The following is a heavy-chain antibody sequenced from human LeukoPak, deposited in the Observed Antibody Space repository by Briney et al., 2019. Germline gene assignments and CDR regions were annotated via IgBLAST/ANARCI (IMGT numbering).Heavy chain of an antibody. D-gene: IGHD2-21*02. CDR3: AKDIRVVVTLGLDY. CDR1: GFTFDDYA. V-gene: IGHV3-9*01. J-gene: IGHJ4*02. CDR2: ISWNSGSI. Sequence: GRSLRLSCAASGFTFDDYAMHWVRQAPGKGLEWVSGISWNSGSIGYADSVKGRFTISRDNAKNSLYLQMNSLRAEDTALYYCAKDIRVVVTLGLDYWGQGTLVTVSS.